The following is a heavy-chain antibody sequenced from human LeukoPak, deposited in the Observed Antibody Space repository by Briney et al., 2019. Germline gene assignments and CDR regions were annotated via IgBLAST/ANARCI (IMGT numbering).Heavy chain of an antibody. J-gene: IGHJ4*02. CDR1: GGTFSSYA. CDR3: ARVRSAGYYDSSALGY. Sequence: GASVKVSCKASGGTFSSYAISWVRQAPGQGLEWMGGIIPIFGTANYAQKFQGRVTITADKSTSTAYMELSSLRSEDTAVYYCARVRSAGYYDSSALGYWGQGTLVTVSS. D-gene: IGHD3-22*01. V-gene: IGHV1-69*06. CDR2: IIPIFGTA.